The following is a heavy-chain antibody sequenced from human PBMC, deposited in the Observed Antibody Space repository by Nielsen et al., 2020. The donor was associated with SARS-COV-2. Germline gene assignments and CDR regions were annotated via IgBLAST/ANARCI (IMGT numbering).Heavy chain of an antibody. Sequence: SETLSLTCIVSGGSISTGSHYWTWIRQPPGKGLEWIGYIYYSGTNYIPSLKSRVTISSDTSKNQFSLTLRSVTAADTAVYYCARSADYGDYLDYYLDYWGQGTLVTVSS. CDR1: GGSISTGSHY. J-gene: IGHJ4*02. CDR3: ARSADYGDYLDYYLDY. V-gene: IGHV4-61*01. D-gene: IGHD4-17*01. CDR2: IYYSGT.